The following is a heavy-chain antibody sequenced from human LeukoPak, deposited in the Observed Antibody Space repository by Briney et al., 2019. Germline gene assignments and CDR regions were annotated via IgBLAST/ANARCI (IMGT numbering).Heavy chain of an antibody. CDR1: EYIFTGYY. Sequence: GASVKVSCKASEYIFTGYYMHWVRQAPGQGLEWMGRINPNNGATNYAQKFQGRVTITGDTSISTAYMELSSLRSDDTAVYYCASYHWNSIDYWGRGALVTVSS. J-gene: IGHJ4*02. CDR3: ASYHWNSIDY. CDR2: INPNNGAT. D-gene: IGHD1-1*01. V-gene: IGHV1-2*06.